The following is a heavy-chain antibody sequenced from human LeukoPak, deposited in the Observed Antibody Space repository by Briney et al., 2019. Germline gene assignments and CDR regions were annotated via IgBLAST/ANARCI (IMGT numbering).Heavy chain of an antibody. J-gene: IGHJ4*02. CDR2: ISAQNGNT. CDR3: ARESIGGYGFDY. V-gene: IGHV1-18*01. D-gene: IGHD6-25*01. CDR1: GYMFTSHG. Sequence: GASVKVSCKSSGYMFTSHGIHWLRQAPGQGLEWMGWISAQNGNTNYMQQFLGRVTMTRDTSASTVYTELRSLKSDDTAVYYCARESIGGYGFDYWGQGTPVTVAS.